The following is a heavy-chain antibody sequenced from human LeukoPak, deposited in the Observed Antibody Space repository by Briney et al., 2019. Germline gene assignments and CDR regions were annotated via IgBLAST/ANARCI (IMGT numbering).Heavy chain of an antibody. Sequence: GSLRLSCAASGFTFSSYGMHWVRQAPGKGLEWVAVISYDGSNKYYADSVKGRFTISRDNSKNTLYLQMNSLRAEDTAVYYCAKQEYSSGWYYYYYGMDVWGQGTTVTVSS. J-gene: IGHJ6*02. V-gene: IGHV3-30*18. CDR3: AKQEYSSGWYYYYYGMDV. D-gene: IGHD6-19*01. CDR1: GFTFSSYG. CDR2: ISYDGSNK.